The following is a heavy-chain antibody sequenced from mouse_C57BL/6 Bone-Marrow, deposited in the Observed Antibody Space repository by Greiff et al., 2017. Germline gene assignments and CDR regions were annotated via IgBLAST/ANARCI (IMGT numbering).Heavy chain of an antibody. CDR3: ARYEYDVAWFAY. D-gene: IGHD2-4*01. CDR2: IYPGSGNT. Sequence: QVQLQQSGAELVRPGASVKLSCKASGYTFTDYYINWVKQRPGQGLEWIARIYPGSGNTYYNEKFKGKATLTAEKSSSTAYMQLSSLTSEDSAVYFCARYEYDVAWFAYWGQGTLVTVSA. V-gene: IGHV1-76*01. CDR1: GYTFTDYY. J-gene: IGHJ3*01.